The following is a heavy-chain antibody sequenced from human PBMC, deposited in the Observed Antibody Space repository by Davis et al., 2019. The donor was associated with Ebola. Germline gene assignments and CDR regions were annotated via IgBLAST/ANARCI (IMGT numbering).Heavy chain of an antibody. V-gene: IGHV3-21*01. CDR1: GFTFSSYS. J-gene: IGHJ6*02. Sequence: GESLKISCAASGFTFSSYSMNWVRQAPGKGLEWVSSISSSSSYIYYADSVKGRFTISRDNAKNSLYLQMNSLRAADTAVYYCATISVPVTWGMDYYYYYGMDVWGQGTTVTVSS. CDR3: ATISVPVTWGMDYYYYYGMDV. D-gene: IGHD7-27*01. CDR2: ISSSSSYI.